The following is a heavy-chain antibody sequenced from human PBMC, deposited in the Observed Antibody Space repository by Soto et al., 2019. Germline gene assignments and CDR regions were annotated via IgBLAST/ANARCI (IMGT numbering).Heavy chain of an antibody. Sequence: QVQLQQWGAGPLRPLETLSLTCGVSGGSFSGYYWAWTCQSPGKGLQWIGEINYRGSINYNPSMKRRVSISVDTSKNHYSLKLRSVTAADTAVYYCARESHDIMTGPPWVWYFDLWDRGTLVTVSS. CDR1: GGSFSGYY. V-gene: IGHV4-34*01. CDR2: INYRGSI. D-gene: IGHD3-9*01. CDR3: ARESHDIMTGPPWVWYFDL. J-gene: IGHJ2*01.